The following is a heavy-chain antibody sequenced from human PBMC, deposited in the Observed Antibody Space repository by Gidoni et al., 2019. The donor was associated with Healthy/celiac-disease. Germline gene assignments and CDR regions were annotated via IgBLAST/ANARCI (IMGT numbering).Heavy chain of an antibody. D-gene: IGHD1-7*01. Sequence: QVQLVQSGAEVKKPGSSVKVSCKASGGAFSSYAFSWVRQAPGQGLEWMGGIIPIFGTANYAQKFQGRVTITADESTSTAYMELSSLRSEDTAVYYCASEFRGGITGTFFYWGQGTLVTVSS. CDR3: ASEFRGGITGTFFY. CDR1: GGAFSSYA. V-gene: IGHV1-69*01. J-gene: IGHJ4*02. CDR2: IIPIFGTA.